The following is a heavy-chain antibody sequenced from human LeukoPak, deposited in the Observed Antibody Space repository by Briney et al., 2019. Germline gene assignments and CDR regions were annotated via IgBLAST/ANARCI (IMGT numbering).Heavy chain of an antibody. Sequence: GGSLRLSCAASGFTFSSYGMSWVRQAPGKGLEWVSAISGSGGSTYYADSVKGRFTISRDNSKNTLYLQMNSLRAEDTAVYYCAKGVRRITMVRGVILHFDYWGQGTLVTVSS. CDR1: GFTFSSYG. V-gene: IGHV3-23*01. CDR2: ISGSGGST. CDR3: AKGVRRITMVRGVILHFDY. J-gene: IGHJ4*02. D-gene: IGHD3-10*01.